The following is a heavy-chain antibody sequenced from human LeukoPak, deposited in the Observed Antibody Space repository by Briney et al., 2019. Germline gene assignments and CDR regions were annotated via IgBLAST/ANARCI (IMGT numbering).Heavy chain of an antibody. CDR2: ISGSGGTT. D-gene: IGHD2-8*01. CDR1: GFTFSSYA. J-gene: IGHJ4*02. Sequence: PGGSLRLSCAASGFTFSSYAMSWVRQAPGKGLELVSGISGSGGTTYYADSVKGRFTISRDNSKNTLYLQLNSLRAEDTAIYYCARDLGYCTNGVCHTRFDYWGQGTLVAVSS. V-gene: IGHV3-23*01. CDR3: ARDLGYCTNGVCHTRFDY.